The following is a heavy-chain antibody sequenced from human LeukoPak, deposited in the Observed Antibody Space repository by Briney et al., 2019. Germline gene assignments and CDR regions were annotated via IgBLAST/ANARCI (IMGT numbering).Heavy chain of an antibody. CDR1: GYHFPGDW. Sequence: GESLKISCKASGYHFPGDWIGWVRQVSGKGLEWMGIIYPQDSDTRYSPSFEGQVIISVDKSISTAYLQWSSLKASDTAMYYCARHSEAAPGFSEFDYWGQGTLVTVSS. J-gene: IGHJ4*02. CDR3: ARHSEAAPGFSEFDY. CDR2: IYPQDSDT. V-gene: IGHV5-51*01. D-gene: IGHD6-13*01.